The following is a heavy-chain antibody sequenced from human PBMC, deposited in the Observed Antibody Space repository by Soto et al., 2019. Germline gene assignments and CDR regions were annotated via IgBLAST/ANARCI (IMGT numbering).Heavy chain of an antibody. CDR1: GFTFSSYA. V-gene: IGHV3-23*01. Sequence: GGSLRLSCAASGFTFSSYAMSWVRQAPGKGLEWVSAISGSGGSTYSADSVKGRFTISRDNSKNTLYLQMNSLRAEDTAVYYCAKDRYYDSSGYRRSPYFDYWGQGTLVTVSS. CDR3: AKDRYYDSSGYRRSPYFDY. D-gene: IGHD3-22*01. J-gene: IGHJ4*02. CDR2: ISGSGGST.